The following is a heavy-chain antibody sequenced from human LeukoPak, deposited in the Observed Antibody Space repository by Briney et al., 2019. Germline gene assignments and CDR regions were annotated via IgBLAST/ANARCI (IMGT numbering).Heavy chain of an antibody. CDR3: ATYTNWVAGDV. CDR1: GFTYRIYA. V-gene: IGHV3-7*01. J-gene: IGHJ6*02. CDR2: IKEDGSEK. D-gene: IGHD1-1*01. Sequence: GGSLRLSCAASGFTYRIYAMSWVRQAPGQGLEWVAAIKEDGSEKDYVDSVKGRFTISRDNAKNSLYLQMNSLRAEDTAVYYCATYTNWVAGDVWGQGTSVSVSS.